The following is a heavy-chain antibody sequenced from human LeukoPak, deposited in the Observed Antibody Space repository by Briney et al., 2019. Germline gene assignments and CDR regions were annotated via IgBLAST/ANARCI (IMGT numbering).Heavy chain of an antibody. D-gene: IGHD3-22*01. V-gene: IGHV4-59*01. CDR3: AGYDSSGRFDY. Sequence: SETLSLTCSVSGGSISTYWWSWIRQSPGKGLEWIGNIFYSGYTNYNPSLKSRVTISVDTSKNQFSLKLSSVTAADTAVYYCAGYDSSGRFDYWGQGTLVTVSS. J-gene: IGHJ4*02. CDR1: GGSISTYW. CDR2: IFYSGYT.